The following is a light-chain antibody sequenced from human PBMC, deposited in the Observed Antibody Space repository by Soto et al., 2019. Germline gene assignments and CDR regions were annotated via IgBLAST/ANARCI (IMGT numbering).Light chain of an antibody. Sequence: NFMLTQPHSVSESPGKTVTITCTRSSGSIATNYVQWYQQRPGSAPTTVIYENDQRPSGAPDRFSGSIDSSSNSASLSISGLKTEDEADYHCQSYQNINHAVVFGGGTKLTVL. CDR2: END. CDR1: SGSIATNY. CDR3: QSYQNINHAVV. V-gene: IGLV6-57*03. J-gene: IGLJ2*01.